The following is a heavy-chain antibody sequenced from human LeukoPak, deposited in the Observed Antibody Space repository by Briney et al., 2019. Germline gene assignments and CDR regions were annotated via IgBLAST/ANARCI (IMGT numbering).Heavy chain of an antibody. J-gene: IGHJ4*02. CDR3: GRHLDY. CDR2: IYYSGST. CDR1: GGSISSYY. V-gene: IGHV4-59*08. Sequence: PSETLSLTCTVSGGSISSYYWSWIRQPPGKGLEWIGYIYYSGSTNYNPSLKSRVTISVDTSKNQFSLKLSSVTAADTAVYYCGRHLDYWGQGTLVTVSS.